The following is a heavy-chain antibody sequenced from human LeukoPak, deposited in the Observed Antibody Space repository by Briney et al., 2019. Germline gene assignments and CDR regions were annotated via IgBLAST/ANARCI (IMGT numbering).Heavy chain of an antibody. CDR3: ARSSLGYCSSTSCYIRYFDY. CDR1: GYTFTSYG. CDR2: ISAYNGNT. D-gene: IGHD2-2*02. Sequence: GSVTVSCKASGYTFTSYGISWVRQAPGQGLEWMGWISAYNGNTNYAQKLQGRVTMTTDTSTSTAYMELRSLRSDDTAVYYCARSSLGYCSSTSCYIRYFDYWGQGTLVTVSS. V-gene: IGHV1-18*04. J-gene: IGHJ4*02.